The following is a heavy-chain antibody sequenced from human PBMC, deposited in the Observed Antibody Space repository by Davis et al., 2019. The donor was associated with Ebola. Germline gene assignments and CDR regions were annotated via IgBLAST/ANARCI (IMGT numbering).Heavy chain of an antibody. D-gene: IGHD6-19*01. CDR3: ARYSSGWYYFDY. J-gene: IGHJ4*02. Sequence: MPSETLSLTCAVSGGSISSGGYSWSWIRQPPGKGLEWIGYIYHSGSTYYNPSLKSRVTISVDRSKNQFSLKLSSVTPEDTAVYYCARYSSGWYYFDYWGQGTLVTVSS. V-gene: IGHV4-30-2*01. CDR2: IYHSGST. CDR1: GGSISSGGYS.